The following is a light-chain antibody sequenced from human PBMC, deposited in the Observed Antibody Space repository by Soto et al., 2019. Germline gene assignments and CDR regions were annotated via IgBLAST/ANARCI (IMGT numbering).Light chain of an antibody. V-gene: IGKV3-11*01. J-gene: IGKJ4*01. CDR1: QTVSSF. CDR2: DSS. CDR3: QHHSNWPLT. Sequence: VLTQSPATLSLSPGERATLSCRASQTVSSFLAWYQQKPGQAPRLLIHDSSGRATGIPARFSGSGSGTDFTLTISSLQQEDVAVYYCQHHSNWPLTLGRGAKVEI.